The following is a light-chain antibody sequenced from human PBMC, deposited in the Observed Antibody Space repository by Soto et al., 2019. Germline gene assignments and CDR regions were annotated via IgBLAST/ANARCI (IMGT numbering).Light chain of an antibody. V-gene: IGLV1-44*01. CDR2: SDS. J-gene: IGLJ2*01. CDR1: SSNIGSNT. Sequence: QSVLTQPPSASGTPGQRVTISCSGSSSNIGSNTVSWYQQLPGTAPKLLIYSDSQGPSGVPDRFSGSKSGTSASLAISGLRSEDEGDYFCASWDDSLSGVVFGGGTKLTVL. CDR3: ASWDDSLSGVV.